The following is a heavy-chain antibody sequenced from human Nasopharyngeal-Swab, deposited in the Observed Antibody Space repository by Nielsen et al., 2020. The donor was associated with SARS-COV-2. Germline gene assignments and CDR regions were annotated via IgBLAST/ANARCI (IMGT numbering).Heavy chain of an antibody. V-gene: IGHV6-1*01. CDR2: KYYGSKRYT. D-gene: IGHD1-1*01. Sequence: SETLSLTCAISGDSVTSTSTGWNWIRQSPSRGLEWTGRKYYGSKRYTDYAVSVKSRITINADTSKNQFSLQLNSVNPEDTAVYYCARGYLKSGMDVWGQGTTVTVSS. J-gene: IGHJ6*02. CDR3: ARGYLKSGMDV. CDR1: GDSVTSTSTG.